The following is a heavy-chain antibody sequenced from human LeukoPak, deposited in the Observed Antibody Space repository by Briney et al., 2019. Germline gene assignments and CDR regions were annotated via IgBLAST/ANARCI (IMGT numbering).Heavy chain of an antibody. CDR2: IYYGGST. Sequence: GGSLRLSCAASGFTFSSYAMSWVRQTPGKGLEWVSVIYYGGSTFYADSVQGRVSISRDNSKNILYLQINNLRAEDSAVYCCARVAKDCGGDCFSDYWGQGTLVTVSS. CDR1: GFTFSSYA. V-gene: IGHV3-66*01. J-gene: IGHJ4*02. CDR3: ARVAKDCGGDCFSDY. D-gene: IGHD2-21*02.